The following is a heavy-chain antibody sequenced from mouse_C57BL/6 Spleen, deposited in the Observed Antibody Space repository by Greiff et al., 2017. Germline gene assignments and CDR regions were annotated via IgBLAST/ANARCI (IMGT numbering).Heavy chain of an antibody. CDR3: ARYLITCAMDY. V-gene: IGHV1-55*01. Sequence: QVQLQQPGAELVKPGASVKMSCKASGYTFTSYWITWVTQRPGQGLAWIGDIYPGSGSTKYNEKFKSKATLTVDTSSSTAYMQLSSLTSEDSAVYYFARYLITCAMDYWGQGTSVTVSS. CDR2: IYPGSGST. D-gene: IGHD2-4*01. J-gene: IGHJ4*01. CDR1: GYTFTSYW.